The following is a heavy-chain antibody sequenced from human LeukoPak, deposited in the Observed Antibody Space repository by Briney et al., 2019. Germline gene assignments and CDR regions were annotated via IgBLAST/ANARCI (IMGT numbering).Heavy chain of an antibody. CDR1: GYTSTSYY. V-gene: IGHV1-46*01. J-gene: IGHJ4*02. CDR2: INPSGGST. Sequence: GASVKVSCKASGYTSTSYYMHWVRQAPGQGLEWMGIINPSGGSTSYAQKFQGRVTMTRDTSTSTVYMELSSLRSEDTAVYYCARGKTYYYDSSGPPQGYWGQGTLVTVSS. CDR3: ARGKTYYYDSSGPPQGY. D-gene: IGHD3-22*01.